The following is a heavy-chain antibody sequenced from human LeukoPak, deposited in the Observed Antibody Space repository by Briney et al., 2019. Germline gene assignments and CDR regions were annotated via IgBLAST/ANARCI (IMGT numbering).Heavy chain of an antibody. D-gene: IGHD3-9*01. CDR2: ISSSSSYI. Sequence: GGSLRLSCAASGFTFSSYSMNWVRQAPGKGLEWVSSISSSSSYIYYADSVKGRFTISRDNSKNTLYLQMNSLRAEDTAVYYCAKDLTPATSPYDILTGYLDYWGQGTLVTVSS. J-gene: IGHJ4*02. V-gene: IGHV3-21*01. CDR1: GFTFSSYS. CDR3: AKDLTPATSPYDILTGYLDY.